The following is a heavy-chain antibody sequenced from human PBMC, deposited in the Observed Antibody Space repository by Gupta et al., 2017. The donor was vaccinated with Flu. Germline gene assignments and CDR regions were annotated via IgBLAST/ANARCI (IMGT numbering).Heavy chain of an antibody. CDR1: GFTFNRNG. Sequence: SGFTFNRNGMHWVRQAPGKGLEWVAVISFDGGIEYYADSVKGRFTISRDNSKNTLYLHMNSLRAEDTAVYYCAKDTETLDYWGQGTLVTVSS. CDR3: AKDTETLDY. J-gene: IGHJ4*02. CDR2: ISFDGGIE. V-gene: IGHV3-30*18.